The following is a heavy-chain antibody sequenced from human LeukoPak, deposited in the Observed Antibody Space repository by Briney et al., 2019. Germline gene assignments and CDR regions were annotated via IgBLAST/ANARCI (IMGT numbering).Heavy chain of an antibody. CDR2: IYWDDDK. CDR1: GFSLSTSGVG. V-gene: IGHV2-5*02. D-gene: IGHD3-3*01. Sequence: SGPTLVKPTQTLTLTCTFSGFSLSTSGVGVGWIRQPPGKALEWLALIYWDDDKRYSPSLKSKLTITKDTSKNQVVLTMTNMDPVDTATYYCALERYYDSLTLNWFDPWGQGTLVTVSS. J-gene: IGHJ5*02. CDR3: ALERYYDSLTLNWFDP.